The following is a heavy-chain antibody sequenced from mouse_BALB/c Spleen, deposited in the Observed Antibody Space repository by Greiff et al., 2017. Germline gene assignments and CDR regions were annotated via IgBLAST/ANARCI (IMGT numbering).Heavy chain of an antibody. CDR1: GFTFSSYA. Sequence: EVMLVESGGGLVKPGGSLKLSCAASGFTFSSYAMSWVRQTPEKRLEWVASISSGGSTYYPDSVKGRFTISRDNARNILYLQMSSLRSEDTAMYYCAREFITTVEDYFDYWGQGTTLTVSS. V-gene: IGHV5-6-5*01. D-gene: IGHD1-1*01. CDR3: AREFITTVEDYFDY. J-gene: IGHJ2*01. CDR2: ISSGGST.